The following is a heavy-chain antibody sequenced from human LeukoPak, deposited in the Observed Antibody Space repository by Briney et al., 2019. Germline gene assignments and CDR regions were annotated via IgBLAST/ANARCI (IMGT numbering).Heavy chain of an antibody. J-gene: IGHJ4*02. CDR3: ARGVGSVAGTTDY. D-gene: IGHD6-19*01. Sequence: GGSLRLSCAASGFTFSSYEMNWVRQAPGKGLEWVSYITGSGSSTDYAASVKGRFIISRDNAKDSLFLQMSSLRVEDTAVYYCARGVGSVAGTTDYWGQGILVTVSS. CDR2: ITGSGSST. V-gene: IGHV3-48*03. CDR1: GFTFSSYE.